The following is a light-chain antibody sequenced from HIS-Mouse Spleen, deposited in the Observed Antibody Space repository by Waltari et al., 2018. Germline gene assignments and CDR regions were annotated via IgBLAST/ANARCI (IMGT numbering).Light chain of an antibody. Sequence: QSVLTQPPSASGTPGQRVTISCSGSSPNIGSNYLYWYQQLPGTAPKLLIYRNNQRPSGVPDRFSGSKSGTSASLAISGLGSEDEADYYCAAWDDSLSGPVFGGGTKLTVL. V-gene: IGLV1-47*01. CDR1: SPNIGSNY. CDR2: RNN. CDR3: AAWDDSLSGPV. J-gene: IGLJ3*02.